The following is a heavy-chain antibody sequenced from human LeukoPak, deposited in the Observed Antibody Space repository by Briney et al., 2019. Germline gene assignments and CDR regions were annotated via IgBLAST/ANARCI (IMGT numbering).Heavy chain of an antibody. Sequence: GGSLRLSCAASGFTFSDYYMSWIRQAPGKGLEWVSALSGSGDNTYYADSVKGRFTISRDNSKNTLYLQMNSLRAEDTALYYCARPASRGVGRYFDLWGRGTLVTVSS. V-gene: IGHV3-23*01. D-gene: IGHD3-10*01. CDR2: LSGSGDNT. CDR1: GFTFSDYY. CDR3: ARPASRGVGRYFDL. J-gene: IGHJ2*01.